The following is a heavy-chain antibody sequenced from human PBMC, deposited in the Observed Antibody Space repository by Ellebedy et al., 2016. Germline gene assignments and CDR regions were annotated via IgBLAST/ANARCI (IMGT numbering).Heavy chain of an antibody. CDR1: GGSISIPDYY. J-gene: IGHJ4*02. V-gene: IGHV4-31*03. CDR3: ARDGGGYGSIAD. D-gene: IGHD3-10*01. Sequence: SETLSLXXTVPGGSISIPDYYWSWIRQYPGEGLEWIGYIYYSGTTYYNPSLKSRVAISADTSKNQFSLELSSVTAADTAVYYCARDGGGYGSIADWGQGALVTVSS. CDR2: IYYSGTT.